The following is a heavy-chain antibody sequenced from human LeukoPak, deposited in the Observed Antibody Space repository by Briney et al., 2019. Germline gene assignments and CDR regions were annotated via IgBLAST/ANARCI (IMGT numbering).Heavy chain of an antibody. D-gene: IGHD6-6*01. CDR3: AKWSSIEVAFDI. Sequence: PGGSLRLSCATSGFTSSSYDMHWVRQAPGKGPEWVAVISSDGSTKNYADSVKGRFTISRDKSKNTLYLQMNSLRAEDTAVYYCAKWSSIEVAFDIWGQGTMVTVSA. CDR2: ISSDGSTK. V-gene: IGHV3-30*18. CDR1: GFTSSSYD. J-gene: IGHJ3*02.